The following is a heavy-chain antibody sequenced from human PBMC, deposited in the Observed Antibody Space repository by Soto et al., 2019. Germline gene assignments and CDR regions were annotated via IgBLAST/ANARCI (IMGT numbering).Heavy chain of an antibody. CDR3: VHRTPSSSSPAEFFQH. V-gene: IGHV2-5*01. D-gene: IGHD6-6*01. CDR1: GFSLSTSGDG. J-gene: IGHJ1*01. Sequence: CPTLEHPPQTLALLCTVSGFSLSTSGDGVGWIRQPPGKAMEWPGLIYWNDDKRYSQSLKSRLTITQDTSKKQVVLTVTNMDHVDTATYYCVHRTPSSSSPAEFFQHWGQGTLVTVSP. CDR2: IYWNDDK.